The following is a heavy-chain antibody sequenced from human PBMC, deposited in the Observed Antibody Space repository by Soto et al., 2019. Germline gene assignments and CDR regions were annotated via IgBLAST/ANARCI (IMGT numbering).Heavy chain of an antibody. J-gene: IGHJ4*02. D-gene: IGHD6-6*01. CDR1: SGSSSSGGYS. Sequence: QLQLQESGSGLVKPSQTLSLTCAVSSGSSSSGGYSWSWIRQSPGKGLEWIGYISHSGSTYYNPSLKSRVTISVDRSKNQFSLKLSSVTAADTAVYYCASGSHVPHYWGQGTLVTVSS. CDR2: ISHSGST. CDR3: ASGSHVPHY. V-gene: IGHV4-30-2*06.